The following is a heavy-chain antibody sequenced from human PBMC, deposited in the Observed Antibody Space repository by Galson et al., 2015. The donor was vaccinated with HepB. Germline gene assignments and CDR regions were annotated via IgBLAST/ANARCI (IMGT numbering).Heavy chain of an antibody. CDR2: FSGYDHSI. Sequence: SVKVSCKASGYSFSNYGLSWIRQAPGPGLEWLGWFSGYDHSINYAPRFQGRVTMTADASTGTAYLELRNLRSDDTAADFCARDSRLELRLNNYFSYGMDVWGQGSAVTVSS. CDR3: ARDSRLELRLNNYFSYGMDV. J-gene: IGHJ6*02. D-gene: IGHD1-7*01. CDR1: GYSFSNYG. V-gene: IGHV1-18*01.